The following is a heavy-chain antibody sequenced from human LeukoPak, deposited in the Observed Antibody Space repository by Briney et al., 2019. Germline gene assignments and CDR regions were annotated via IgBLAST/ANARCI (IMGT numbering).Heavy chain of an antibody. CDR2: ISAYNGNT. Sequence: RALVKVSCKTSGYTFTSYGISWVRQAPGQGLEWMGWISAYNGNTNYAQKLQGRVTMTTDTSTSTTYMELRSLRSDDTAVYYCARWAGYYGMDVWGQGTTVTVSS. J-gene: IGHJ6*02. CDR3: ARWAGYYGMDV. CDR1: GYTFTSYG. V-gene: IGHV1-18*01.